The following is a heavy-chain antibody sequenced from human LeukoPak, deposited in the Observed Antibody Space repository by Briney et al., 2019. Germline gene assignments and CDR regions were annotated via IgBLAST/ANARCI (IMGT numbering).Heavy chain of an antibody. CDR3: ARNSEWELLGRWFDP. J-gene: IGHJ5*02. CDR1: GGSISSSSYY. D-gene: IGHD1-26*01. CDR2: IYCSGYT. Sequence: SETLSLTCTVSGGSISSSSYYWGWIRQPPGKGLEWIGNIYCSGYTYYNPSLKSRVTISVDTSKNQFSLKLGSVTAADTAVYYCARNSEWELLGRWFDPWGQGTLVTVSS. V-gene: IGHV4-39*01.